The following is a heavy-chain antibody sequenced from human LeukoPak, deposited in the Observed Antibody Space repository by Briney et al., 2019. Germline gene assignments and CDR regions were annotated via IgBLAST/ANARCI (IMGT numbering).Heavy chain of an antibody. CDR1: GGSFSGYY. J-gene: IGHJ4*02. CDR3: AVHCSGGSCYSYFDY. CDR2: INHSGST. Sequence: SETLSLTCAVYGGSFSGYYWSWIRQPPGKGLEWIGEINHSGSTNYNLSLKSRVTISVDTSKNQFSLKLSSVTAADTAVYYCAVHCSGGSCYSYFDYWGQGTLVTVSS. V-gene: IGHV4-34*01. D-gene: IGHD2-15*01.